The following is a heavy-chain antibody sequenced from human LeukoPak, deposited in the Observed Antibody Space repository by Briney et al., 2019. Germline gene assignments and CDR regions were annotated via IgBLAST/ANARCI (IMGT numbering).Heavy chain of an antibody. J-gene: IGHJ3*02. V-gene: IGHV1-18*04. CDR2: ISAYNGNT. CDR3: ARRNHQWAFDI. Sequence: ASVKVSCKASGYTFPSYFMHWVRQAPGQGLEWMGWISAYNGNTNYAQKLQGRVTMTTDTSTSTAYMELRSLRSDDTAVYYCARRNHQWAFDIWGQGTMVTVSS. D-gene: IGHD1-14*01. CDR1: GYTFPSYF.